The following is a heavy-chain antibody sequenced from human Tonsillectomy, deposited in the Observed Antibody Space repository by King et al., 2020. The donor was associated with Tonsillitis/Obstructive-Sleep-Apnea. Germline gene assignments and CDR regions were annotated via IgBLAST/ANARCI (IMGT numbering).Heavy chain of an antibody. CDR1: GYTFTDYF. V-gene: IGHV1-2*02. D-gene: IGHD1-1*01. CDR2: INPKTVGT. CDR3: LGDTAPSGHWTIDY. J-gene: IGHJ4*02. Sequence: VQLVESGAEVKTPGASVKVSCQASGYTFTDYFIHWVRQAPGQGLEWMGWINPKTVGTNYAQKFEGRVSMTRDTSISTAYMEVSSLKSDDTAVYYCLGDTAPSGHWTIDYWGQGTLVTVSS.